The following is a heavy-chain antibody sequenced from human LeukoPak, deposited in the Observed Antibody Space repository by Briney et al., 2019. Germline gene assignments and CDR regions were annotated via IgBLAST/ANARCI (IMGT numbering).Heavy chain of an antibody. CDR1: GFTFSSYA. CDR3: AKDRGYSSALDY. CDR2: ISGSGGST. V-gene: IGHV3-23*01. D-gene: IGHD6-19*01. J-gene: IGHJ4*02. Sequence: GGSLRLSCAASGFTFSSYAMSWVRQAPGKGLEWVSAISGSGGSTHYADSVKGRFTISRDNSKNTLYLQMNSLRAEDTAVYYCAKDRGYSSALDYWGQGTLVTVSS.